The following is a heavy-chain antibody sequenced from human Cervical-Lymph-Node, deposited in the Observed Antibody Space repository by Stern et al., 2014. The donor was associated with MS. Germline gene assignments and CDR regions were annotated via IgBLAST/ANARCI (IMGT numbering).Heavy chain of an antibody. V-gene: IGHV1-46*01. CDR3: TRAVGGVGRE. D-gene: IGHD3-16*01. Sequence: VQLVESGPEVKKPGASVMVSCKTSGYTFTNYYIHWVRQAPGQGLEWMGIINPNGSGTASAQKFQGRLTRTRDTSTTTVYMRLITLTSEDTAMYYCTRAVGGVGREWGQGTLVFVSS. CDR2: INPNGSGT. J-gene: IGHJ4*02. CDR1: GYTFTNYY.